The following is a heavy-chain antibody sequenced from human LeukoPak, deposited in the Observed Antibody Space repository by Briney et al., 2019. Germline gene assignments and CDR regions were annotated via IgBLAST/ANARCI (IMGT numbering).Heavy chain of an antibody. Sequence: GASVKVSCKASGYTFTGYYMHWVRQAPGQGLEWMGWLNTITGNPTYAQGFTGRYVFSLDTSVRTAYLQISSLKAEDTALYYCARGDPIQPRGYWGQGTLVTVSS. CDR1: GYTFTGYY. V-gene: IGHV7-4-1*02. J-gene: IGHJ4*02. D-gene: IGHD5-18*01. CDR2: LNTITGNP. CDR3: ARGDPIQPRGY.